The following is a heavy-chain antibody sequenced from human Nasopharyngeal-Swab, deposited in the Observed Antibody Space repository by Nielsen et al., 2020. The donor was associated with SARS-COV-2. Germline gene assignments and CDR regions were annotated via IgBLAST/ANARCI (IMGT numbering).Heavy chain of an antibody. CDR2: IYSGGST. CDR1: WFSVSRNY. D-gene: IGHD5-18*01. V-gene: IGHV3-53*01. Sequence: AAPWFSVSRNYMSSVRQAPGTWLEWVSVIYSGGSTYYADSVKGRFTISRDNSKNTLYLQMNSLRAEDTSVYYCASNPQRGYSYGYPRVDYWGQGTLVTVSS. CDR3: ASNPQRGYSYGYPRVDY. J-gene: IGHJ4*02.